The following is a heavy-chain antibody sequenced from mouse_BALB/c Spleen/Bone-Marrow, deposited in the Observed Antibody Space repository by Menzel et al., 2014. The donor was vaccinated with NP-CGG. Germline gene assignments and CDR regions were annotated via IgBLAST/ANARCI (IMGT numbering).Heavy chain of an antibody. CDR2: IDPSDSYT. D-gene: IGHD2-4*01. J-gene: IGHJ1*01. CDR1: GYTFTSYW. CDR3: AKSRGYYDYWYFDV. V-gene: IGHV1-69*02. Sequence: KESGAELVKPGASVKLSCKASGYTFTSYWMHWVKQRPGQGLEWIGEIDPSDSYTNYNQKFKGKATLTVDKSSSTAYMQLSSLTSEDSAVYYCAKSRGYYDYWYFDVWGAGTTVNVSS.